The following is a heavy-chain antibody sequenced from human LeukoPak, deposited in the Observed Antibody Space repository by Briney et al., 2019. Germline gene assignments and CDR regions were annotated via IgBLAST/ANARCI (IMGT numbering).Heavy chain of an antibody. J-gene: IGHJ4*02. CDR2: IYYSGST. CDR3: ARVRQLSFGGVMASFDA. CDR1: GGSISSDFYY. Sequence: SETLSLTCTVSGGSISSDFYYWGWIRQPPGKGLEWIGSIYYSGSTYYTPSLKSRVTISVDTSKNNFYLKLSSVTAADTAVYYCARVRQLSFGGVMASFDAWGQGSLVTVSS. D-gene: IGHD3-16*01. V-gene: IGHV4-39*07.